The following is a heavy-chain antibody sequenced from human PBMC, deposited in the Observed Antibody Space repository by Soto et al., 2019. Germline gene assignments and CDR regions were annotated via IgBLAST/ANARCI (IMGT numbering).Heavy chain of an antibody. V-gene: IGHV4-59*11. Sequence: SETLSLTCAVSGGSINGHFWSWIRQSPEKGLEWIGYIYYSGSTNYNPSLKSRVTISVDTSKNQFSLKLSSVTAADTAVYYCARDESYDSSGYYRYWGQGTLVTVSS. J-gene: IGHJ4*02. CDR3: ARDESYDSSGYYRY. D-gene: IGHD3-22*01. CDR1: GGSINGHF. CDR2: IYYSGST.